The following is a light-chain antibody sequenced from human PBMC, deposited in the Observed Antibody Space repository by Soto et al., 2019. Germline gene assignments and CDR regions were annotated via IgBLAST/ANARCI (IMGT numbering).Light chain of an antibody. Sequence: EIVMTQSPATLSVSPGERATLSCRASQSVSSNLAWYQQKPGQAPRLLIYGASTRATGIPASFSGSGSGTDFTLTISRLEPEDFAVYYCQQYGNSPITFGQGTRLEI. CDR2: GAS. J-gene: IGKJ5*01. CDR3: QQYGNSPIT. CDR1: QSVSSN. V-gene: IGKV3-15*01.